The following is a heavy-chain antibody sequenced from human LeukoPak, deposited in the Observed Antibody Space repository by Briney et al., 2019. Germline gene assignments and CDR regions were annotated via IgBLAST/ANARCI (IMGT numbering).Heavy chain of an antibody. CDR3: ARPGTTTV. CDR2: ISGSGGST. CDR1: GFTFSNYA. V-gene: IGHV3-23*01. Sequence: GGSLRLSCAASGFTFSNYAMSWVRQAPGKGLEWVSGISGSGGSTYYVDSVKGRFTISRDNAKNTLYLQMNSLRAEDTAVYYCARPGTTTVWGQGTLVTVSS. D-gene: IGHD1-7*01. J-gene: IGHJ4*02.